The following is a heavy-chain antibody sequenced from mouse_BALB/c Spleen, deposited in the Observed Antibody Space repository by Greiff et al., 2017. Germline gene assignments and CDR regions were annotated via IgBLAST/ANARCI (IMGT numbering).Heavy chain of an antibody. CDR2: IDPANGNT. D-gene: IGHD2-3*01. CDR3: ARDDGYYENAMDY. V-gene: IGHV14-3*02. Sequence: VHVKQSGAELVKPGASVKLSCTASGFNIKDTYMHWVKQRPEQGLEWIGRIDPANGNTKYDPKFQGKATITADTSSNTAYLQLSSLTSEDTAVYYCARDDGYYENAMDYWGQGTSVTVSS. CDR1: GFNIKDTY. J-gene: IGHJ4*01.